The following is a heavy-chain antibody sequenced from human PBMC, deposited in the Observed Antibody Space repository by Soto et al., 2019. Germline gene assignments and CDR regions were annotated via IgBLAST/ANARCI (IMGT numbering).Heavy chain of an antibody. Sequence: SETLSLTCTVSGGSMRNYFWTWIRHPPGTGLEWIGYIHYSGTTSFFPSYNPPLRSRVTISEDTSKNQFSLKLLSVPTADTAVYFCAAGEASSRNLAPYYLDFWGQGTLVTVSS. V-gene: IGHV4-59*01. CDR1: GGSMRNYF. D-gene: IGHD6-13*01. CDR2: IHYSGTT. J-gene: IGHJ4*02. CDR3: AAGEASSRNLAPYYLDF.